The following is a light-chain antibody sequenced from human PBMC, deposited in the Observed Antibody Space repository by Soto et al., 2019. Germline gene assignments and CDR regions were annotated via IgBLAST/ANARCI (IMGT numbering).Light chain of an antibody. CDR1: SGHSSYI. CDR2: LEGSGSY. Sequence: QPVLTQSSSASASLGSSVKLTCTLSSGHSSYIIAWHQQQPGKAPRYLMKLEGSGSYNKGSGVPDRFSGYRSGAERYLTISTLQFEEEADYYCETWGSNTWVFGGRTKLTVL. CDR3: ETWGSNTWV. J-gene: IGLJ3*02. V-gene: IGLV4-60*02.